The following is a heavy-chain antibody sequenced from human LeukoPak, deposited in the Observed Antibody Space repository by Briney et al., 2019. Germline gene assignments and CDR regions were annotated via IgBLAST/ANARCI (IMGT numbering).Heavy chain of an antibody. J-gene: IGHJ4*02. CDR1: GFIFSEYY. Sequence: GGSLRLSCAASGFIFSEYYMSWRGQAPRKGVEGVSCISSSGTTIYYADSVKGRFTISRDNAKNSLYLQMNSLRAEDTAVYYCAKDRRSSGYSSASDYWGQGTLFTVSS. CDR2: ISSSGTTI. CDR3: AKDRRSSGYSSASDY. V-gene: IGHV3-11*01. D-gene: IGHD3-22*01.